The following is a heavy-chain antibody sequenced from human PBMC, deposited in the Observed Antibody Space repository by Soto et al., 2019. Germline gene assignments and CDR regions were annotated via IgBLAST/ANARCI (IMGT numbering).Heavy chain of an antibody. J-gene: IGHJ4*02. CDR1: GGSINNHY. V-gene: IGHV4-59*11. Sequence: QVHLQESGPGLVKPSETLSLTCTVSGGSINNHYWSWIRQPPGKGLEWIGYIYYTGSTNYNPSLETRATMSVATSKNRVSLNLTSLTAADTAIYYCARANWYSEYWGQGTLVTVSS. CDR3: ARANWYSEY. D-gene: IGHD7-27*01. CDR2: IYYTGST.